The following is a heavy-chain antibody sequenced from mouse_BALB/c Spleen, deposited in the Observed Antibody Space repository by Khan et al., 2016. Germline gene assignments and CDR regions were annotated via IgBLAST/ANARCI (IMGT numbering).Heavy chain of an antibody. CDR1: GYTFTDYY. V-gene: IGHV1-77*01. Sequence: VELKQSGAELARPGASVKLSCKASGYTFTDYYINWVKQRTGQGLEWIGEIYTGGGNTYYNEKFKGKATLTADKSSSTAYMQLSSLTSEDSAVYFCARLNYCAMDYWGRGPSVTVSS. CDR3: ARLNYCAMDY. CDR2: IYTGGGNT. J-gene: IGHJ4*01.